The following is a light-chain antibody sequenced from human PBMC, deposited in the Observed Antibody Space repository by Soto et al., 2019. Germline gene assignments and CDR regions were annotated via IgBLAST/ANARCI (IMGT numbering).Light chain of an antibody. CDR2: EIF. Sequence: QSVLTQPASVSGYPGQSITISCTGTSRDVGTYSLVSWYQQHPGKAPKLLVYEIFRRPSGVSDRFSGSKSGNTASLTISGLQPEDEADYYCCSYAGSSTYVFGIGTKVTVL. V-gene: IGLV2-23*02. CDR3: CSYAGSSTYV. CDR1: SRDVGTYSL. J-gene: IGLJ1*01.